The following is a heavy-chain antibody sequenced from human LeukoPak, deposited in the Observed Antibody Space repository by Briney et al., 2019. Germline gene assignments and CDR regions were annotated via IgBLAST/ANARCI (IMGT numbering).Heavy chain of an antibody. Sequence: GGSLRLSCAASGFTFSSYGMHWVRQAPGKGLEWVAFIRYDGSNKYYADSVKGRFTIPRDNSKNTLYLQMNSLRAEDTAVYYCAKSRPFVGDYYYYYGMGVWGQGTTVTVSS. CDR3: AKSRPFVGDYYYYYGMGV. D-gene: IGHD2-21*01. V-gene: IGHV3-30*02. CDR1: GFTFSSYG. CDR2: IRYDGSNK. J-gene: IGHJ6*02.